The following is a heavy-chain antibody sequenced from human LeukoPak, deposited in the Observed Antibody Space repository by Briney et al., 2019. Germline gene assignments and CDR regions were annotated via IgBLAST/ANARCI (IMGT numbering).Heavy chain of an antibody. D-gene: IGHD3-10*01. J-gene: IGHJ5*02. CDR1: GGSISSGDYY. CDR3: ARVDGSGSYYNVFDP. V-gene: IGHV4-30-4*01. CDR2: IYYSGST. Sequence: SETLSLTCTVSGGSISSGDYYWSWIRQPPGKGLEWIGYIYYSGSTYYNPFLKSRVTISVDTSKNQFSLKLSSVTAADTAVYYCARVDGSGSYYNVFDPWGQGTLVTVSS.